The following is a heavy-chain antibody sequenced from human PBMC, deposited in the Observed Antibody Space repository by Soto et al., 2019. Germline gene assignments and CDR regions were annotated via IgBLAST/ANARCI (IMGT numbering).Heavy chain of an antibody. CDR3: IQSRCGGDCLQSYASYYYYGMDV. J-gene: IGHJ6*02. CDR2: IYWDDDK. CDR1: AFSLSTGGVG. V-gene: IGHV2-5*02. D-gene: IGHD2-21*02. Sequence: SGPTLVNPTQTLTLTCTFSAFSLSTGGVGVGWIRRPPGKALEWLALIYWDDDKRYSPTLRSRLTITKDTSKNQVVLTMTNMDPVDTATYYCIQSRCGGDCLQSYASYYYYGMDVWGQGTTVNV.